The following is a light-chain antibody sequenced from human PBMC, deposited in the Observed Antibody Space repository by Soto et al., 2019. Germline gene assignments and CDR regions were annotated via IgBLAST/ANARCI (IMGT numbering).Light chain of an antibody. CDR2: KDS. CDR3: QSADSSGTYNV. J-gene: IGLJ1*01. CDR1: ALPKQY. Sequence: SYELPQPPSVSVSPGQTARITFSGDALPKQYAYWYQQKPGQAPVLVIYKDSERPSGIPERFSGSSSGTTVTLTISGVQAEDEADYYCQSADSSGTYNVFGTGTKVTVL. V-gene: IGLV3-25*02.